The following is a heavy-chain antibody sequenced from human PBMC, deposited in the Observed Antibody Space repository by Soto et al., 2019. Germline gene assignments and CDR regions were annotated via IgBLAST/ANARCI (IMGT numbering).Heavy chain of an antibody. D-gene: IGHD5-18*01. CDR3: ARTLWEDILMETADKHYFYCLDV. V-gene: IGHV1-69*06. CDR1: GDTFTNYA. J-gene: IGHJ6*02. CDR2: IIPFFNTS. Sequence: QVRLVQSGPEVRKPGSSVKVSCKSSGDTFTNYAISWVRQAPGQGLQWMGGIIPFFNTSNYAQKFQGRIRMPADKSTDTVYMDLTSLTSEDTAIYYCARTLWEDILMETADKHYFYCLDVWGQGTAVTVSS.